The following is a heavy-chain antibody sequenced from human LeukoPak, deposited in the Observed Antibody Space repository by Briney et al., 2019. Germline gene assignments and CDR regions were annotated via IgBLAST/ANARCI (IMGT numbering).Heavy chain of an antibody. J-gene: IGHJ6*02. D-gene: IGHD3-22*01. V-gene: IGHV1-8*01. Sequence: ASVKVSCKASGYTFTTYDINWVRQATGQGLEWMGWMDPNSGNTGYAQKFQGRVTMTRNTSIRTAYMELSSLRSEDTAVYYCARTYYYDSADFRILYGMDVWGQGTTVTVSS. CDR3: ARTYYYDSADFRILYGMDV. CDR2: MDPNSGNT. CDR1: GYTFTTYD.